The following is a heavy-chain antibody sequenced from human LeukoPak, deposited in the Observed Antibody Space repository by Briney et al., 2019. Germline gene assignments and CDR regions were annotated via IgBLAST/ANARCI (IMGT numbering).Heavy chain of an antibody. Sequence: GASVKVSCKASGYTFTSYGISWVRQAPGQGLEWMAWVSAFNGHTNFAQEFQGRVTMTTDTSTSTAYLELRSLRSDDTAVYYCARDLSSYYYDTSGYYSDYWGQGTLVTVSS. V-gene: IGHV1-18*01. CDR3: ARDLSSYYYDTSGYYSDY. CDR2: VSAFNGHT. CDR1: GYTFTSYG. J-gene: IGHJ4*02. D-gene: IGHD3-22*01.